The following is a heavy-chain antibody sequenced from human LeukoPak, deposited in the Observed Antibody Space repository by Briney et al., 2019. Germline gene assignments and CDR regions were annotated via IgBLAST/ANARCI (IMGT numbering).Heavy chain of an antibody. J-gene: IGHJ4*02. CDR1: GGCISSYY. D-gene: IGHD5-18*01. CDR2: IYYSGST. V-gene: IGHV4-59*08. Sequence: SETLSLTCTVSGGCISSYYWSWIRQPPGKGLEWIGYIYYSGSTNYNPSLESRVTISVDTSKNQFSLKLTSVTAADTAVYYCARVRGYSYDYWGQGTLVTVSS. CDR3: ARVRGYSYDY.